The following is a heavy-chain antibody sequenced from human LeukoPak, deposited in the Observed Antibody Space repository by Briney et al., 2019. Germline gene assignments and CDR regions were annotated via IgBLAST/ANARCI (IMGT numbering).Heavy chain of an antibody. D-gene: IGHD3-22*01. V-gene: IGHV1-18*01. CDR2: ISAYNGNT. J-gene: IGHJ4*02. CDR3: ARERGLYYYDSSGYYSDY. CDR1: GYTFTSYG. Sequence: AASVTVSCTASGYTFTSYGISWVRQAPGQGLEWMGWISAYNGNTNYAQKLQGRVTMTTDTSTSTAYMELRSLRSDDTAVYYCARERGLYYYDSSGYYSDYWGQGTLVTVSS.